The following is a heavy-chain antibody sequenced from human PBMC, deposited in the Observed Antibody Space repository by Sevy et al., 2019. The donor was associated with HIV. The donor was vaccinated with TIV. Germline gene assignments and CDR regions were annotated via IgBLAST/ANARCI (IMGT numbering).Heavy chain of an antibody. CDR2: IYYNGTT. V-gene: IGHV4-59*01. CDR1: GGSFSSYY. CDR3: ARGKVLFDY. D-gene: IGHD1-20*01. Sequence: SETLSLTCTVSGGSFSSYYWSWIRQSPGKGLEWTGYIYYNGTTNSSPSLRRRVTISPHTSKSQFSLKLKSVTAADTAVYYCARGKVLFDYWGQGTLVTVSS. J-gene: IGHJ4*02.